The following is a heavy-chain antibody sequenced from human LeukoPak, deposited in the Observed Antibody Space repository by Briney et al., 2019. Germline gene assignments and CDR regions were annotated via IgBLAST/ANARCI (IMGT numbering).Heavy chain of an antibody. Sequence: GESLRLSCAASGLTFSGSGVHWVRQAPGKGLEWVAFIRYHGSDKYYADSVKGRFTISRDNSKNTLYLQMNSLRPEDTSVYYCARSPTTWYFDYWGQGTLVTVSS. CDR2: IRYHGSDK. V-gene: IGHV3-30*02. CDR1: GLTFSGSG. D-gene: IGHD2-2*01. CDR3: ARSPTTWYFDY. J-gene: IGHJ4*02.